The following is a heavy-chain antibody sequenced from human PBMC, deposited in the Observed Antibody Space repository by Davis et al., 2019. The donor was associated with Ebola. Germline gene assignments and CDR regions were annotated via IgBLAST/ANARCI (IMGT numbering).Heavy chain of an antibody. J-gene: IGHJ6*02. CDR1: GYSFTNYG. CDR3: ARGGITMTVVPRDYYHGLDV. D-gene: IGHD3-22*01. CDR2: ISGYNGNT. V-gene: IGHV1-18*01. Sequence: ASVKVSCKASGYSFTNYGINWVRQAPGQGLEWMGWISGYNGNTNYAQKFQDRVTLTTDTSTGTAYMELRGLRSDDTAVYWCARGGITMTVVPRDYYHGLDVWGQGTTVIVSS.